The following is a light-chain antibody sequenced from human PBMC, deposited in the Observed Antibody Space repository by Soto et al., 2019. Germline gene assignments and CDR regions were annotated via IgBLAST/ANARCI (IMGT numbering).Light chain of an antibody. Sequence: QSALTQPASVSGSPGQSITISCTGTSSDVGGYNSVSWYQQHPGKAPKLMIYDVSNRPSGVSNRFSGSKSGNTASLTISGLQAEDEPDYYCSSYTSSSTRVVFGAGTKLTVL. CDR2: DVS. V-gene: IGLV2-14*01. CDR1: SSDVGGYNS. CDR3: SSYTSSSTRVV. J-gene: IGLJ2*01.